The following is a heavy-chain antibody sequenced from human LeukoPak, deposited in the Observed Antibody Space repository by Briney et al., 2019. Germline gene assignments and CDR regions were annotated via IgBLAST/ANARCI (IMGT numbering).Heavy chain of an antibody. CDR3: ARGPRYGLSPYFDY. V-gene: IGHV1-8*03. D-gene: IGHD4-17*01. CDR1: GYTFTSYG. J-gene: IGHJ4*02. CDR2: MNPNSGNT. Sequence: ASVKVSCKASGYTFTSYGISWVRQAPGQGLEWMGWMNPNSGNTGYAQKFQGRVTITRNTSISTAYMELSSLRSEDTAVYYCARGPRYGLSPYFDYWGQGTLVTISS.